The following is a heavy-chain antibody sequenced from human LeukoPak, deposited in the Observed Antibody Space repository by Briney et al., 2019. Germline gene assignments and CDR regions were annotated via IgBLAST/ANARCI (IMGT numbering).Heavy chain of an antibody. Sequence: PGGSLRLSCAASGFTFSTYEMNWVRQAPGKGLEWVSYISSSGGIIYYADTVEGRFTISRDNAKNSLYLEMNSLRVEDTAVYYCASDITTRPGYWGQGTLVTVS. CDR3: ASDITTRPGY. CDR1: GFTFSTYE. CDR2: ISSSGGII. D-gene: IGHD3-22*01. V-gene: IGHV3-48*03. J-gene: IGHJ4*02.